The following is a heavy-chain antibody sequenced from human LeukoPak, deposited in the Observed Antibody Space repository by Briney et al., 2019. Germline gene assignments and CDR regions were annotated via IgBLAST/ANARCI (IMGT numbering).Heavy chain of an antibody. J-gene: IGHJ6*03. CDR1: GFTFSSYS. CDR2: ISSSSSYI. CDR3: ARDQGIAVAGTNTYYYYYYMDV. D-gene: IGHD6-19*01. V-gene: IGHV3-21*01. Sequence: GGSLRLSCAASGFTFSSYSMNWVRQAPGKGLEWVSSISSSSSYIYYADSVKGRFTISRDNAKNSLYLQMNSLRAEDTAVYYCARDQGIAVAGTNTYYYYYYMDVWGNGTTVTISS.